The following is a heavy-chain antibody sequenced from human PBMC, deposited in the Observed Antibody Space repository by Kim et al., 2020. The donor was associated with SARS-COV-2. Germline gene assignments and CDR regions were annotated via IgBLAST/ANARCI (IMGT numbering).Heavy chain of an antibody. CDR2: VGSKK. V-gene: IGHV3-7*03. J-gene: IGHJ4*02. CDR3: ARGGVIY. Sequence: VGSKKYDVDSEKGRFTISRDNAKNSVYLQMNSLRAEDTAVYYCARGGVIYWGQGTLVTVSS. D-gene: IGHD2-21*01.